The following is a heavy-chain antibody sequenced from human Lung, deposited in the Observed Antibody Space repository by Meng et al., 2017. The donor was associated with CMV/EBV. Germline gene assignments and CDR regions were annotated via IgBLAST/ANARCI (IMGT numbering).Heavy chain of an antibody. CDR2: IYAGGRSA. V-gene: IGHV3-23*03. Sequence: GGSXRLSCAASGFTFSNYVMSWVRQAPGKGLEWVAVIYAGGRSAYYAESVKGRFTIFRDGSKNTVYLEMNSLRAEDTALYYCAKDSTYSAWGQGTLVTVSS. D-gene: IGHD6-13*01. J-gene: IGHJ5*02. CDR3: AKDSTYSA. CDR1: GFTFSNYV.